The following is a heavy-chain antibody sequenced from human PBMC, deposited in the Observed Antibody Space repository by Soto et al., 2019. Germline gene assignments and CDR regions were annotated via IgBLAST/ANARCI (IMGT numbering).Heavy chain of an antibody. CDR2: ISVSGGSTYRP. CDR3: AKNYYFDS. Sequence: EVQLLDSGGGLVQPGGSLRLSCAASGFTFSSYAMSWVRQAPGKGLEWVSSISVSGGSTYRPYYADSVRGRLTISRDDSRNTMYLQMSSLRAEDTAIYYCAKNYYFDSWGQGTLVTVSS. CDR1: GFTFSSYA. J-gene: IGHJ4*02. V-gene: IGHV3-23*01.